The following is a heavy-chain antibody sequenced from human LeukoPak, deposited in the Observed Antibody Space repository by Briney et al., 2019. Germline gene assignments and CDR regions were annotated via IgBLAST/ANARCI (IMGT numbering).Heavy chain of an antibody. CDR1: GYTFTSYG. CDR3: ARDDCWSGTTLWFDP. Sequence: GASVKVSCKASGYTFTSYGISWVRQAPGQGLEWMGWINPNSGGTNYAQKFQGRVTMTRDTSISTAYMELSRLRADYTAVYYCARDDCWSGTTLWFDPWGQGTLATVSS. V-gene: IGHV1-2*02. CDR2: INPNSGGT. J-gene: IGHJ5*02. D-gene: IGHD3-3*01.